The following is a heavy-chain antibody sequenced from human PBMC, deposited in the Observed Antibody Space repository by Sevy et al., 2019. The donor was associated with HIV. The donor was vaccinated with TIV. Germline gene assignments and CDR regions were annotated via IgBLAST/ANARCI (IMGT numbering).Heavy chain of an antibody. D-gene: IGHD1-1*01. Sequence: GGSLRLSCAVSGVTFSDYAMSWVRQAPGKGLEWVSFISGFGDKTYYADSVRGRFVISRDNCKNTLDLQMNSLRAEGTAVYYCAKAGGINWFYYYYGMDVWGQGTTVTVSS. CDR3: AKAGGINWFYYYYGMDV. J-gene: IGHJ6*02. CDR1: GVTFSDYA. CDR2: ISGFGDKT. V-gene: IGHV3-23*01.